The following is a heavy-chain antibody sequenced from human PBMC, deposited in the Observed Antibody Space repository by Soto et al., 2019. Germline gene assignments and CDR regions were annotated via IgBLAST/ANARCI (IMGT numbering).Heavy chain of an antibody. D-gene: IGHD3-10*01. CDR1: GFTFSSYS. CDR3: ARGGRGYGMDV. V-gene: IGHV3-21*01. CDR2: ISSSSSYI. Sequence: GGSLRLSCAASGFTFSSYSMNWARQAPGKGLEWVSSISSSSSYIYYADSVKGRFTISRDNAKNSLYLQMNSLRAEDTAVYYCARGGRGYGMDVWGQGTTVTVSS. J-gene: IGHJ6*02.